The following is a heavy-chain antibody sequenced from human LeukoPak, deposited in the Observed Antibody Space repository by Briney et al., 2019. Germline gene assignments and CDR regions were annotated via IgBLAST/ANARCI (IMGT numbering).Heavy chain of an antibody. D-gene: IGHD1-26*01. V-gene: IGHV4-59*01. Sequence: SETLSLTCTVSGGSISSYYWSWIRQPPGKGLEWIGYIYYSGSTNYNPSLKSRVTISVDTSKNQFSLKLSSVTAADTAVYYCARDEGSGSYFWYFDLWGRGTLVTVSS. J-gene: IGHJ2*01. CDR2: IYYSGST. CDR1: GGSISSYY. CDR3: ARDEGSGSYFWYFDL.